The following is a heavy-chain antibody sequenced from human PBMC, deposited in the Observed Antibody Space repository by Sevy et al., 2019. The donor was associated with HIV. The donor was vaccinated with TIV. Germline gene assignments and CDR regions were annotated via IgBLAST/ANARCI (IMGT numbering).Heavy chain of an antibody. CDR1: GFTFSSYW. CDR2: INSDGGSA. V-gene: IGHV3-74*01. J-gene: IGHJ6*02. Sequence: GGSLRLSCAASGFTFSSYWMHWVRQAPGKGLLWVSLINSDGGSANYADSVKGRFIISRDNAKNTLYLQMNSLRAEDTAMYYCARAYAHYGDSIGFYYGMDVRGQGITVTVSS. D-gene: IGHD4-17*01. CDR3: ARAYAHYGDSIGFYYGMDV.